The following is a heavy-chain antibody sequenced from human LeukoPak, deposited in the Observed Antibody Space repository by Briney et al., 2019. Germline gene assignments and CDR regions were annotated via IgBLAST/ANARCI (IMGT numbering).Heavy chain of an antibody. D-gene: IGHD3-22*01. CDR3: ARGDYYDSSGYFY. V-gene: IGHV1-2*06. CDR1: GYTFIGYY. Sequence: EASVKVSCKASGYTFIGYYMHWVLRAPGQGLEWMGRINPNSGGTNYAQKFQGRVIMTRDTPISTAYMELSRLRSDDTAFYYCARGDYYDSSGYFYWGQGTLVTVSS. CDR2: INPNSGGT. J-gene: IGHJ4*02.